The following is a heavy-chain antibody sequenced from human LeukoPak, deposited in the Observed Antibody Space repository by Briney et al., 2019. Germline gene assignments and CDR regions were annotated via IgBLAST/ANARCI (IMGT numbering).Heavy chain of an antibody. J-gene: IGHJ5*02. V-gene: IGHV5-51*01. D-gene: IGHD6-19*01. Sequence: GESLKISCKGSGYSFTSYWIGWVRQMPGKGLEWMGIIYPGDSDTRYSTSFQGQVTISADKSISTAYLQWSSLKASDTAMYYCARRVSVSGTPDWFDPWGQGTLVTVSS. CDR1: GYSFTSYW. CDR2: IYPGDSDT. CDR3: ARRVSVSGTPDWFDP.